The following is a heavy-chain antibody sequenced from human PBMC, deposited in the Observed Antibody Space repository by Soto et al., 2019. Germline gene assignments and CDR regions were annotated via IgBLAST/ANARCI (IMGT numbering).Heavy chain of an antibody. CDR2: ISSSSSYI. J-gene: IGHJ6*02. CDR3: ARLYYYGSGSYSSTPYYYYGMDV. V-gene: IGHV3-21*01. D-gene: IGHD3-10*01. CDR1: GFTFSSYS. Sequence: GGSLRLSCAASGFTFSSYSMNWVRQAPGKGLEWVSSISSSSSYIYYADSVKGRFTISRDNAKNSLYLQMNSLRAEETTVYYCARLYYYGSGSYSSTPYYYYGMDVWGQGTTVTVSS.